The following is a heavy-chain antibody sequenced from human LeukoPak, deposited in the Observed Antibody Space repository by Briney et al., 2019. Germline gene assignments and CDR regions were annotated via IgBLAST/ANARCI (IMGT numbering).Heavy chain of an antibody. D-gene: IGHD3-10*01. V-gene: IGHV4-39*01. CDR2: IYYSGST. CDR3: ARAGTMVRGVIPSHFDY. J-gene: IGHJ4*02. CDR1: GGSISSSSYY. Sequence: PSETLSLTCTVSGGSISSSSYYWGWIRQPPGKGLEWIGSIYYSGSTYYNPSLKSRVTISVDTSKNQFSLKLSSVTAADTAVYYCARAGTMVRGVIPSHFDYWGQGTLATVSS.